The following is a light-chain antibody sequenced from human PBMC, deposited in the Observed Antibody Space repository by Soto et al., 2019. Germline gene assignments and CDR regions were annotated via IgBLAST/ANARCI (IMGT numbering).Light chain of an antibody. J-gene: IGKJ1*01. CDR2: GAS. V-gene: IGKV3-15*01. CDR1: QTMSSSH. CDR3: QQYNNWPRT. Sequence: IVLTQSPGTLSLSPWERATLSCRASQTMSSSHLAWYQQKPGQAPRLLIYGASTRATGVPTRFSGSGSGTEFTLTISSLQSEDFAVYYCQQYNNWPRTFGQGTKVDIK.